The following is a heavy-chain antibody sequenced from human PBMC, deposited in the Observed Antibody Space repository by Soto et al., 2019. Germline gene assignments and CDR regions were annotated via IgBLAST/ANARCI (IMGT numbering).Heavy chain of an antibody. J-gene: IGHJ4*02. CDR2: ISGYNGNT. D-gene: IGHD2-8*01. V-gene: IGHV1-18*01. CDR3: ARGWGKYFGVNDF. Sequence: VASVKRSCKASGYTCTSYYISWVHHAPGQGLALMGWISGYNGNTNYPQKLQGRVTMTTDTSTSTAYMELRSLRSDDTALYYCARGWGKYFGVNDFWGQGTLVTVSS. CDR1: GYTCTSYY.